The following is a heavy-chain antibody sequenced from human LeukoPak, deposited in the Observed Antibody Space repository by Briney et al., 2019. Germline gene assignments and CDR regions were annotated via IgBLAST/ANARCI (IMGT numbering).Heavy chain of an antibody. D-gene: IGHD2-2*01. V-gene: IGHV3-21*01. CDR2: ISDNSNYI. CDR1: GFTFNTYS. Sequence: GGSLRLSCAASGFTFNTYSMNWVRQAPGKGLEWASSISDNSNYIYYSDSVEGRFTISRDNAKNSLYLQMNSLRVEDTAVYYCANHFACGSTSCPPFDSWGQGTLVTVSS. J-gene: IGHJ4*02. CDR3: ANHFACGSTSCPPFDS.